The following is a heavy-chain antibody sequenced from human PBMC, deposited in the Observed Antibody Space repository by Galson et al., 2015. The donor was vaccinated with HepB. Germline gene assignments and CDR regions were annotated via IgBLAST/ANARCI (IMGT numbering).Heavy chain of an antibody. Sequence: CAISGDSVSSNSAAWNWIRQSPSRGLEWLGRTYYRSKWYNDYAVSVKSRITINPDTSENQFSLQLNSVTPEDTAVYYCARNLSLGIAVAGPYDYWGQGTLVTV. D-gene: IGHD6-19*01. CDR2: TYYRSKWYN. CDR3: ARNLSLGIAVAGPYDY. V-gene: IGHV6-1*01. CDR1: GDSVSSNSAA. J-gene: IGHJ4*02.